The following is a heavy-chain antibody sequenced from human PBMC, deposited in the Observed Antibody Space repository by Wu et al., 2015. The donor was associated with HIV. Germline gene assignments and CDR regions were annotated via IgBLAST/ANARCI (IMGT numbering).Heavy chain of an antibody. Sequence: QVHLGQSGAEVKKPGASVKVPCKASGYTFTDFGISWVRQAPGQGLEWMGGFTTIFGTANYAQKFQDRVTITADESTGTAYMELRSLRSEDTAVYYCARDLFSAQIGTDYYYYYYMDVWGKGTTVTVSS. J-gene: IGHJ6*03. D-gene: IGHD1-1*01. CDR1: GYTFTDFG. CDR3: ARDLFSAQIGTDYYYYYYMDV. V-gene: IGHV1-69*13. CDR2: FTTIFGTA.